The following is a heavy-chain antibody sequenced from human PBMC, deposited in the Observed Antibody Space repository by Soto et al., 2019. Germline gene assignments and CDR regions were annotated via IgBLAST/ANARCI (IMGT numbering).Heavy chain of an antibody. CDR1: ENTFSTYY. D-gene: IGHD3-16*01. Sequence: GASVKVSCKASENTFSTYYLHWVRQAPGQGLEWMGVINPTKTTTTDAQKFQGRVTMTRDTSTSTVFLELSSLRSEDTAVYYCATDGGTLPNVVNYPFDIWGQGTKVTVSS. V-gene: IGHV1-46*01. J-gene: IGHJ3*02. CDR2: INPTKTTT. CDR3: ATDGGTLPNVVNYPFDI.